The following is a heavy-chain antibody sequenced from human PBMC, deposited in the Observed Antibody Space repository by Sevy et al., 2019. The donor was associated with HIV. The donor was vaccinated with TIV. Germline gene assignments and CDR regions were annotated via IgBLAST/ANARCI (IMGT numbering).Heavy chain of an antibody. CDR3: ATTKGYYESSGDPFDY. V-gene: IGHV1-24*01. CDR1: GRTLTQLS. J-gene: IGHJ4*02. Sequence: ASVKVSCKVSGRTLTQLSIHWVRQAPGKGLEWMGTFDPEDDEKIYAQKFQGRVTMTEHTSTDTAYMEMSRLRSEDTAVYYCATTKGYYESSGDPFDYWGQGTLVTVSS. CDR2: FDPEDDEK. D-gene: IGHD3-3*01.